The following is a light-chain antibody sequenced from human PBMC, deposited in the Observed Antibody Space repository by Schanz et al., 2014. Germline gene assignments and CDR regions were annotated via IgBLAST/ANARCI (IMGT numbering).Light chain of an antibody. V-gene: IGLV2-8*01. CDR1: SSDVGGHDY. CDR3: ISYTSSRTKGV. CDR2: QVT. J-gene: IGLJ3*02. Sequence: QSALTQPPSASGAPGQSVTISCTGTSSDVGGHDYVSWYQHHPGKAPKVMIYQVTKRPSGVPDRFSGSKSGNTASLTVSGLQAEDEADYYCISYTSSRTKGVFGGGTKLTVL.